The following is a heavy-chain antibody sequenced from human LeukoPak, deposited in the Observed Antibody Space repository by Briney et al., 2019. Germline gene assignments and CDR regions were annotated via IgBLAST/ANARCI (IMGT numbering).Heavy chain of an antibody. D-gene: IGHD6-13*01. CDR1: GFTFSSYS. CDR2: ISSSSSYI. CDR3: ARDRWAAGKLIVTGANWFDP. Sequence: GESLKISCAASGFTFSSYSMNWVRQAPGKGLEWVSSISSSSSYIYYADSVKGRFTISRDNAKNSLYLQMNSLRAEDTAVYYCARDRWAAGKLIVTGANWFDPWGQGTLVTVSS. J-gene: IGHJ5*02. V-gene: IGHV3-21*01.